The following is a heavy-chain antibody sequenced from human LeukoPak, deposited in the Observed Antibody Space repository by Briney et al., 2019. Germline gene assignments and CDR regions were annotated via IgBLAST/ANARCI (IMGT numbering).Heavy chain of an antibody. J-gene: IGHJ3*02. D-gene: IGHD1-26*01. Sequence: ASVKVSCKASGYTFTGYYMHWVRQAPGQGLEWMGWINPNSGGTNYAQKFQGRVTMTRDTSISTAYMELSRLRSDDTAVYYCARDSGRWELLYAFDIWGQGTMVTVSS. V-gene: IGHV1-2*02. CDR2: INPNSGGT. CDR1: GYTFTGYY. CDR3: ARDSGRWELLYAFDI.